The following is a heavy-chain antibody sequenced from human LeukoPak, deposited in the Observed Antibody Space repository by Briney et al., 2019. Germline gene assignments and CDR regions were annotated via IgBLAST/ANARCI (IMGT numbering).Heavy chain of an antibody. Sequence: SVKVSCKASGGTFSSYAISWVRQAPGQGLEWMGGIIPIFGTANYAQKFQGRVTMTRDTSTSTVYMELSSLRSEDTAVYYCARESDSSGYYDYWGQGTLVTVSS. J-gene: IGHJ4*02. V-gene: IGHV1-69*05. D-gene: IGHD3-22*01. CDR1: GGTFSSYA. CDR2: IIPIFGTA. CDR3: ARESDSSGYYDY.